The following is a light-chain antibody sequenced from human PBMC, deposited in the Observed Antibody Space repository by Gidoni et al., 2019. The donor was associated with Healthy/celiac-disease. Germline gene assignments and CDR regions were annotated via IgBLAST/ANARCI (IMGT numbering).Light chain of an antibody. Sequence: DIVLTPSPGTLSLSPGERATLACRSSQSVSSSYLAWYQQKPGQAPRLLIDCASSRATGIPDRFSGSGSGTDFTRTISRLEPEDFAVYYCQQYGSSPSITFGQGTRLEIK. V-gene: IGKV3-20*01. CDR1: QSVSSSY. J-gene: IGKJ5*01. CDR2: CAS. CDR3: QQYGSSPSIT.